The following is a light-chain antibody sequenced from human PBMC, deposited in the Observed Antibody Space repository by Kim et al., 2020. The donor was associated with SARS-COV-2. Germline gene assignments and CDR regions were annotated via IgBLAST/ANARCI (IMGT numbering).Light chain of an antibody. J-gene: IGKJ3*01. CDR3: KQSHSLPRT. Sequence: EAVGDRVTITWRASQDNSTWLVWYRLRPGKAPQLLFYAASDVRNGVPSRFTGVGSGTHFTLPIDSVQPADSAILYCKQSHSLPRTFGPGTQVD. CDR1: QDNSTW. CDR2: AAS. V-gene: IGKV1-12*01.